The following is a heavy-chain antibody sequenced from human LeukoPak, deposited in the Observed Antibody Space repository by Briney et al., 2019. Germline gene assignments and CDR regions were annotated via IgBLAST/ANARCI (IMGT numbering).Heavy chain of an antibody. J-gene: IGHJ6*02. CDR2: IYYSGST. Sequence: PSETLSLTCTVSGGSISSSSYYWGWIRQPPGKGLEWIGSIYYSGSTYYNPSLKSRVTISVDTSKNQFSLKLSSVTAADTAVYYCARVRGPPYYYDSSGPYGMDVWGQGTTVTVSS. D-gene: IGHD3-22*01. CDR1: GGSISSSSYY. CDR3: ARVRGPPYYYDSSGPYGMDV. V-gene: IGHV4-39*07.